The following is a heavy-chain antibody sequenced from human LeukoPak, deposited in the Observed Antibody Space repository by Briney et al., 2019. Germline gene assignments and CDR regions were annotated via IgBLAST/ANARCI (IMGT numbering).Heavy chain of an antibody. D-gene: IGHD2-2*01. J-gene: IGHJ4*02. V-gene: IGHV4-59*01. CDR1: GASIRSYY. Sequence: PSETLSLTCTVSGASIRSYYWSWIRQPPGRGLEWIGYMYNSGSTYYNPSLKSRVTISGDTSKNQFSLKLPSVTAADTAVYYCARLGGPAAVDYWGQGTLVTVSS. CDR2: MYNSGST. CDR3: ARLGGPAAVDY.